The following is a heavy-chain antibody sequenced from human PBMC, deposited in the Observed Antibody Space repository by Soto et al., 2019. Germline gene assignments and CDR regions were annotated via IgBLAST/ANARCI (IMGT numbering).Heavy chain of an antibody. Sequence: QVQLVESGGGVVQPGRSLRLSCAASGFTFSSYAMHWVRQAPGKGLEWVAVISYDGSNKYYADSVKGRFTISRDNSKNTLYRQMNSLRAEDTAVYYCARGRGYYGSGSWSKGVIFDYWGQGTLVTVSS. V-gene: IGHV3-30-3*01. CDR1: GFTFSSYA. CDR2: ISYDGSNK. CDR3: ARGRGYYGSGSWSKGVIFDY. J-gene: IGHJ4*02. D-gene: IGHD3-10*01.